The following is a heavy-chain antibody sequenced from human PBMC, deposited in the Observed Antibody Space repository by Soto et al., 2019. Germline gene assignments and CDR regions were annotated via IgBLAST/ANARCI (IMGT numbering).Heavy chain of an antibody. CDR3: ARLWAIMMPSHYYGRDV. D-gene: IGHD3-16*01. CDR2: ISDSGNT. CDR1: VGSISSSNHY. Sequence: QLQLQESGPGLAKPSETVSLTCTVSVGSISSSNHYWVWIRQPPGKGLEWIGSISDSGNTWSNPSLESRATTIVDSSKNPFSLSLRSVTAADSAVYYCARLWAIMMPSHYYGRDVWGRGTTVTVSS. J-gene: IGHJ6*02. V-gene: IGHV4-39*01.